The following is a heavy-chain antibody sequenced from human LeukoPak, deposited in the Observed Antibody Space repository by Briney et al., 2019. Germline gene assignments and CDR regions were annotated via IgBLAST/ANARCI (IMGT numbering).Heavy chain of an antibody. Sequence: SDTLSHTCTVSGGSNSSYYWSWIRQPPGKGLEWIGYIYTSGSTNYNPSLTCRVTISVDTSTNQFSLNLSSVTAADTAVYSCARRYWNYGEYYFDYWGQGTLVTVSS. J-gene: IGHJ4*02. D-gene: IGHD1-7*01. CDR1: GGSNSSYY. V-gene: IGHV4-4*09. CDR2: IYTSGST. CDR3: ARRYWNYGEYYFDY.